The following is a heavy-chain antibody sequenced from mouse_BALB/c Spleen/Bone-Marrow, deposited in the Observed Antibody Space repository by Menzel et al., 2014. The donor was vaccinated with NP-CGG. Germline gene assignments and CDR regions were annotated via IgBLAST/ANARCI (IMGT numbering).Heavy chain of an antibody. CDR3: AMYYYGSSLFAY. V-gene: IGHV14-3*02. CDR1: GFNIKDTY. D-gene: IGHD1-1*01. Sequence: VQLQQPGAELVEPGASVKLSCTASGFNIKDTYMHWVKQRPEQGLEWIGRIDPANGNTKYDPKFQGKATITADPSSNTACRQLSSLTSEDTYVYYCAMYYYGSSLFAYWGQGTLVTVSA. J-gene: IGHJ3*01. CDR2: IDPANGNT.